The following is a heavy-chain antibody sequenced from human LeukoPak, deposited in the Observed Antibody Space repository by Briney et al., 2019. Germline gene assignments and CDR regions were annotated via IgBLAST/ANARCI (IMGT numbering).Heavy chain of an antibody. D-gene: IGHD3-22*01. J-gene: IGHJ4*02. CDR2: ISGSGGST. V-gene: IGHV3-23*01. CDR1: GFTFSSYG. CDR3: AKHYYDSSGKDY. Sequence: PGGSLRLSCAASGFTFSSYGMSWVRQAPGKGLGWVSAISGSGGSTYYADSVKGRFTISRDNSKNTLYLQMNSLRADDTAVYYCAKHYYDSSGKDYWGQGTLVTVSS.